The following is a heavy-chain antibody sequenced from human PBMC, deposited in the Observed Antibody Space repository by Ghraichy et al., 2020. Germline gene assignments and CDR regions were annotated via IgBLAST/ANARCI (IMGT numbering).Heavy chain of an antibody. D-gene: IGHD6-13*01. V-gene: IGHV4-39*01. Sequence: SETLSLTCTVSGGSISSSSYDWGWIRQPPGKGLEWLGSTYYAGNTYYNPSLKSRITISVDTYKNQFSLKVTSVAAADTAVYYCARGVYTSSWYDGRVHFDYWGQGTLVTVSS. J-gene: IGHJ4*02. CDR1: GGSISSSSYD. CDR3: ARGVYTSSWYDGRVHFDY. CDR2: TYYAGNT.